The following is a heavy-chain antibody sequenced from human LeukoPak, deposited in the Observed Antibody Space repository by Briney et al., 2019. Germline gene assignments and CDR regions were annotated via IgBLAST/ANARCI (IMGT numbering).Heavy chain of an antibody. V-gene: IGHV4-4*07. J-gene: IGHJ5*02. CDR3: ARGYPNYYGSGSYYRGVNWFDP. D-gene: IGHD3-10*01. Sequence: SETLSLTCTVSGGSISSYYWSWIRQPAGKGLEWIGRIYTSGSTNYNPSLKSRVTMSVDTSKNQFSLKLSSVTAADTAVYYCARGYPNYYGSGSYYRGVNWFDPWGQGTLVTVSS. CDR1: GGSISSYY. CDR2: IYTSGST.